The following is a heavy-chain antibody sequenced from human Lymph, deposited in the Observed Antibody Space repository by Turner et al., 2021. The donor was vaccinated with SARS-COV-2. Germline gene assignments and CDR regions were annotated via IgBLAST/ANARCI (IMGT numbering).Heavy chain of an antibody. J-gene: IGHJ6*02. V-gene: IGHV4-59*08. D-gene: IGHD1-1*01. Sequence: QVQLQESGPGLVRPSEPLSLTCTVFGVSISSQSWSWIRQSPGRGLEWIGYFYKIGSTDYNPTLRSRVTISVDTSKNQLSLNLIAMTAADTAVYYCARHQGSTSGYDHGMNVWGQGTAVIVSS. CDR2: FYKIGST. CDR1: GVSISSQS. CDR3: ARHQGSTSGYDHGMNV.